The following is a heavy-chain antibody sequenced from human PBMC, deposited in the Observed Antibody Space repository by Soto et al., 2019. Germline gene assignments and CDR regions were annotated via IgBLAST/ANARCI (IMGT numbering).Heavy chain of an antibody. Sequence: QVQLVQSGAEVKKPGASVKVSCKASGYTFTSYDINWVRQATGQGLEWMGWMNPNSGNTGHAQKFQGRVTMTRNTSISTGYMVMSSLRSEDMAVYYCASTIYGDNVDYWGQGTLVTVSS. CDR3: ASTIYGDNVDY. CDR2: MNPNSGNT. D-gene: IGHD4-17*01. J-gene: IGHJ4*02. CDR1: GYTFTSYD. V-gene: IGHV1-8*01.